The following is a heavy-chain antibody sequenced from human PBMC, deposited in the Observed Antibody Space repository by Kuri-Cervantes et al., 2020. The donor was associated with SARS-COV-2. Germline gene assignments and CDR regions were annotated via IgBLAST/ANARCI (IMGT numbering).Heavy chain of an antibody. CDR2: MNPNTGGT. J-gene: IGHJ6*02. D-gene: IGHD1-14*01. CDR3: ARDLRPTTYYYFYGMNV. CDR1: GYTFTSCD. V-gene: IGHV1-2*02. Sequence: ASVKVSCKASGYTFTSCDIHWVRQAAGQGLEWMGWMNPNTGGTSYAQKFQGRVTVTGDTSISTAFMELSNLRSDDTAVYYCARDLRPTTYYYFYGMNVWGQGTTVTVSS.